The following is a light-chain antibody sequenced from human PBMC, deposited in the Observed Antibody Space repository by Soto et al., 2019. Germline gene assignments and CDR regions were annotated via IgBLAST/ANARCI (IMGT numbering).Light chain of an antibody. CDR3: SSYTSSSTHWV. V-gene: IGLV2-14*01. Sequence: QSALTQPASVSGSPGQSITISCTGTSSDVGGYNYVSWYQQHPGKAPKLMIYEVSNRPSGVSNRFSGSKSGNTASLTISGRQAEDEDDYYCSSYTSSSTHWVFGGGTKLTVL. CDR1: SSDVGGYNY. CDR2: EVS. J-gene: IGLJ3*02.